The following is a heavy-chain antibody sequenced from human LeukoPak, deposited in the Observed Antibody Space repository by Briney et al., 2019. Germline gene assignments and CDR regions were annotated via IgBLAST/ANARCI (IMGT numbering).Heavy chain of an antibody. CDR1: GGSISSYY. J-gene: IGHJ6*04. Sequence: SQTLSLTCTVSGGSISSYYWSWIRQPPGKGLELIRNIYYKGSTNSNPSLKSRVTISENTSKNLFCLKLSSLTPAATALYYCARLHMGTREDVWGKGTTVTISS. CDR2: IYYKGST. V-gene: IGHV4-59*12. CDR3: ARLHMGTREDV. D-gene: IGHD1-7*01.